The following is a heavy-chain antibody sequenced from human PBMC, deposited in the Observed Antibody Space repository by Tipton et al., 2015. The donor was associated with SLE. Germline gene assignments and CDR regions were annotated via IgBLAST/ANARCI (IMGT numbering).Heavy chain of an antibody. D-gene: IGHD3-22*01. J-gene: IGHJ3*02. CDR2: IDPSDSYT. V-gene: IGHV5-10-1*01. Sequence: QLVQSGAEVKKPGESLRISCKGSGYSFTSYWISWVRQMPGKGLEWMGTIDPSDSYTKYSPSFQGHVTISADKSISTAYLQWSSLKASDTAMYYCAKTTYHYDMSETFDIWGQGTMVTVSS. CDR1: GYSFTSYW. CDR3: AKTTYHYDMSETFDI.